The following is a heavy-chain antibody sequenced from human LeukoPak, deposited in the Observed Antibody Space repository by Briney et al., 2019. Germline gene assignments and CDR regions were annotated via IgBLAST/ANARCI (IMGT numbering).Heavy chain of an antibody. Sequence: SQTLSLTCAISGDSVSSSSVTWNWIRQSPSRGLEWLGRTYYRSTWYNDYAVSVRGRIAVNPDTSKNQFSLHLNSVTPEDTAVYYCARRLTQYDCFDPWGQGILVTVSS. CDR2: TYYRSTWYN. D-gene: IGHD2-2*01. CDR1: GDSVSSSSVT. CDR3: ARRLTQYDCFDP. J-gene: IGHJ5*02. V-gene: IGHV6-1*01.